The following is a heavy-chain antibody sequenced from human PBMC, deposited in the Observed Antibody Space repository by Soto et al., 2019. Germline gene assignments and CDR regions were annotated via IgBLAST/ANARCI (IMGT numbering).Heavy chain of an antibody. CDR2: IYHSGST. Sequence: QLQLQESGPGLVKPSETLSLTCTVSGGSINSSSYYWGWIRQPPGKGLEWIGSIYHSGSTYYNPSLKRRVTLSVDTSNKHCSLKLSSMTAADTAVNYCARPSDSCGTFDICGQGTIVTVSS. CDR3: ARPSDSCGTFDI. J-gene: IGHJ3*02. CDR1: GGSINSSSYY. V-gene: IGHV4-39*02. D-gene: IGHD1-1*01.